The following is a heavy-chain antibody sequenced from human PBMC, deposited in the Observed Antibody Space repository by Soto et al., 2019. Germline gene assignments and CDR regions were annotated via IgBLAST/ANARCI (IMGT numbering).Heavy chain of an antibody. D-gene: IGHD3-22*01. CDR1: GGSISSSSYY. CDR2: IYYSGST. J-gene: IGHJ4*02. Sequence: SETLSLTCTVSGGSISSSSYYWGWIRQPPGKGLEWIGSIYYSGSTYYNPSLKSRVTTSVDTSKNQFSLKLSSVTAADTAVYYCARKTQYYYDSSGPFDYWGQGTLVTVSS. V-gene: IGHV4-39*01. CDR3: ARKTQYYYDSSGPFDY.